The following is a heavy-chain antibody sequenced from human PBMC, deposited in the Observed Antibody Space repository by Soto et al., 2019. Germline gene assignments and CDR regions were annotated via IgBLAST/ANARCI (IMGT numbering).Heavy chain of an antibody. CDR3: AKLKGGLGRFYGMDA. Sequence: DEQLVESGGGSLQPGGSLRLSCAASGFSFRNYAMTLVRQSPGKGLEWVSLISGGGGSTNYADSVKGRFSISRDNSQNMLYLQMNGLRGEDTALYYCAKLKGGLGRFYGMDAWGQGTMVIVSS. CDR2: ISGGGGST. J-gene: IGHJ6*02. CDR1: GFSFRNYA. D-gene: IGHD3-3*01. V-gene: IGHV3-23*04.